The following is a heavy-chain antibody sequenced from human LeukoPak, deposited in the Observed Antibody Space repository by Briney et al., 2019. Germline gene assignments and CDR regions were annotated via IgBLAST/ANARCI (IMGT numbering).Heavy chain of an antibody. D-gene: IGHD7-27*01. CDR1: GDFITAYY. CDR2: VYYSGST. CDR3: ASNTGTVFDY. V-gene: IGHV4-59*01. Sequence: SETLSLTCTVSGDFITAYYWSWIRQPPGKGLEWIGYVYYSGSTEYNPSLRSRVTISLEMSKHQFSLNLTSVTAANTAVYYCASNTGTVFDYWGQGALVTVSS. J-gene: IGHJ4*02.